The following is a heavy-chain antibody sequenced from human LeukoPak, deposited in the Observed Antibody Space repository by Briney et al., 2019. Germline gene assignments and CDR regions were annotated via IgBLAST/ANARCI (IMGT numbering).Heavy chain of an antibody. CDR2: INPNSGGT. J-gene: IGHJ4*02. CDR1: GYTFTGYY. Sequence: ASVTVSCKASGYTFTGYYMHWVRHAPGQGLEWMGWINPNSGGTNYAQKFQGRVTMTRDTSISTAYMELSRLRSDDTAVYYCASVKAYCGGDCYYDYWGQGTLVTVSS. V-gene: IGHV1-2*02. D-gene: IGHD2-21*02. CDR3: ASVKAYCGGDCYYDY.